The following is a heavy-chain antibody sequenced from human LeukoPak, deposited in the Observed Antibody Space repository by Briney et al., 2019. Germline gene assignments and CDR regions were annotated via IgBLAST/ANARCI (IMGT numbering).Heavy chain of an antibody. CDR2: ISYDGSNK. V-gene: IGHV3-30-3*01. J-gene: IGHJ4*02. CDR3: AKDGPGFDY. Sequence: GGSLRLSCAASGFTFSSYAIHWVRQAPGKGLEWVAVISYDGSNKYYADSVKGRFTISRDNSKNTLYLQMNSLRAEDTAVYYCAKDGPGFDYWGQGTLVTVSS. D-gene: IGHD3/OR15-3a*01. CDR1: GFTFSSYA.